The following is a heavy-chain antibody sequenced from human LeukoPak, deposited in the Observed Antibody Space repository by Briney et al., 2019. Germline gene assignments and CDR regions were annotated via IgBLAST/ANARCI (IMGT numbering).Heavy chain of an antibody. J-gene: IGHJ4*02. CDR2: ISGSGGST. CDR3: AKSESDY. Sequence: PGRSLRLSCEASGFSFDDYAMSWVRQAPGKGLEWVSAISGSGGSTYYADSVKGRFTISRDNSKNTLYLQMNSLRAEDTAVYYCAKSESDYWGQGTLVTVSS. V-gene: IGHV3-23*01. CDR1: GFSFDDYA.